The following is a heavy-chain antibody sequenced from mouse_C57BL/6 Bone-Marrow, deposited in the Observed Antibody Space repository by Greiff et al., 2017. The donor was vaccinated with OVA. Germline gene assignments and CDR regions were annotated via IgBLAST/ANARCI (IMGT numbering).Heavy chain of an antibody. Sequence: VHVKQSGPELVKPGASVKISCKASGYSFTGYYMNWVKQSPEKSLEWIGEINPSTGGTTYNQKFKAKATLTVDKSSSTAYMQLKSLTSEDSAVYYCARKTVVPGYFDYWGQGTTLTVSS. CDR2: INPSTGGT. CDR3: ARKTVVPGYFDY. D-gene: IGHD1-1*01. CDR1: GYSFTGYY. V-gene: IGHV1-42*01. J-gene: IGHJ2*01.